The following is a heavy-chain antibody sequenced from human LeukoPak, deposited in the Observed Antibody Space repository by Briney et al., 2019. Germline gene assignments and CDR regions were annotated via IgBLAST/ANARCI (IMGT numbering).Heavy chain of an antibody. CDR2: IIPIFGTA. J-gene: IGHJ6*03. D-gene: IGHD3-22*01. Sequence: ASVKVSCKASGGTFSSYAISWVRQARGQGLEWMGRIIPIFGTANYAQKFQGRVTITTDESTSTAYMELSSLRSEDTAVYYCARGDYYDSSGYYRYYYYYMDVWGKGTTVTVSS. V-gene: IGHV1-69*05. CDR1: GGTFSSYA. CDR3: ARGDYYDSSGYYRYYYYYMDV.